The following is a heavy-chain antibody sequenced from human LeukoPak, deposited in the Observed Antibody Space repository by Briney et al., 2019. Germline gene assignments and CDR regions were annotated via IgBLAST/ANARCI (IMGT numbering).Heavy chain of an antibody. CDR3: ARGLDHNAPNGVFRH. CDR1: GFTFSSYS. V-gene: IGHV3-21*01. J-gene: IGHJ4*02. D-gene: IGHD2-8*01. Sequence: PGGSLRHSCAASGFTFSSYSMNWVRQAPGKGLEWVSSISSSSSYIYYADSVKGRFTISRDNAKNSLYLQMNSLRAEDTAVYYCARGLDHNAPNGVFRHWGQGTLVTVSS. CDR2: ISSSSSYI.